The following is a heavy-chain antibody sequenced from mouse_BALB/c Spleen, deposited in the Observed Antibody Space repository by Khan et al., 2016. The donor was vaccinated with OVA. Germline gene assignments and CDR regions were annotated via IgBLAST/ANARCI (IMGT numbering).Heavy chain of an antibody. D-gene: IGHD1-1*01. V-gene: IGHV3-5*02. CDR1: GVSITSGNYR. CDR3: ARDYGDLYWYFDV. Sequence: EVKLLESGPGLVKPSQTVSLTCTVTGVSITSGNYRWSWIRQFPGNKLEWIGNIYYSGTVTYNPSLTSRTIITSDTSNNQFFLVMNFLTAEDTATCDCARDYGDLYWYFDVWGAGTTVTVSS. CDR2: IYYSGTV. J-gene: IGHJ1*01.